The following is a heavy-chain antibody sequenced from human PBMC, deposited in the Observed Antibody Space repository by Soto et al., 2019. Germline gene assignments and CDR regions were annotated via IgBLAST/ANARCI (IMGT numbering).Heavy chain of an antibody. CDR1: GFSLSTSGVG. CDR3: AHGGLYGSGGSCRTSFDD. Sequence: QITLKESGPTLVKPTQTLTLTCTFSGFSLSTSGVGVGWIRQPPGKALEWLALIYWDDDKRYSPSLKSRLTIPRHTSKTRVVLKMTNRDPVDTATYYCAHGGLYGSGGSCRTSFDDWGQGTLLPVSS. CDR2: IYWDDDK. D-gene: IGHD2-15*01. J-gene: IGHJ4*02. V-gene: IGHV2-5*02.